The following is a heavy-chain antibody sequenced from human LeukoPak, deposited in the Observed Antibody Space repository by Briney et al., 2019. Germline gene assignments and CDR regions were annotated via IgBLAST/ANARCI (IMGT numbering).Heavy chain of an antibody. J-gene: IGHJ4*02. CDR2: IWYDGSKN. V-gene: IGHV3-33*01. CDR1: GFXFGSYG. CDR3: ARVATSSLDY. D-gene: IGHD2-2*01. Sequence: PGRSLRLSCAASGFXFGSYGMHWVRQAPGKGLEWVALIWYDGSKNYYGESVKGRFTISRDNVQSTLHLQMNSLRAEDTAVYYCARVATSSLDYWGQGTLVTVSS.